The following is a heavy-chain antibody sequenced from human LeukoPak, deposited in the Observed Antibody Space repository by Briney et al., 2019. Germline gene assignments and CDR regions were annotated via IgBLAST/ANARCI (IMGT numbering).Heavy chain of an antibody. CDR2: IYYSGST. Sequence: SETLSLTCTVSGGSISSSSYYWGWIRQPPGKGLEWIGSIYYSGSTYDNPSLKSRVTISVDTSKNQFSLKLSSVTAADTAVYYCARRYSSSWYVWFDPWGQGTLVTVSS. V-gene: IGHV4-39*01. D-gene: IGHD6-13*01. CDR3: ARRYSSSWYVWFDP. CDR1: GGSISSSSYY. J-gene: IGHJ5*02.